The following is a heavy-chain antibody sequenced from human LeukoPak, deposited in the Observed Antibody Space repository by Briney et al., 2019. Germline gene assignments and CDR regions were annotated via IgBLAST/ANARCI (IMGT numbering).Heavy chain of an antibody. CDR2: IKQDGSEK. CDR3: ARVSYSSGWSAFDI. Sequence: GGSLRLSCAASGFTFSSCWMSWVRQAPGKGLEWVANIKQDGSEKYYVDSVKGRFTISRDNAKNSLYLQMNSLRAEDTAVYYCARVSYSSGWSAFDIWGQGTMVTVSS. J-gene: IGHJ3*02. V-gene: IGHV3-7*01. D-gene: IGHD6-19*01. CDR1: GFTFSSCW.